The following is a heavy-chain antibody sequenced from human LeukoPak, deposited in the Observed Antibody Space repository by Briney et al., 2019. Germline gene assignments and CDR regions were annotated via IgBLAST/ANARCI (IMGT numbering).Heavy chain of an antibody. CDR3: ARSDGYGLVGI. CDR1: VASLSSGSNY. J-gene: IGHJ3*02. D-gene: IGHD3-10*01. CDR2: IYSSGST. V-gene: IGHV4-39*07. Sequence: SETLSLTCSVSVASLSSGSNYWGWFRQPPGTTMEWIGCIYSSGSTYYNPPLKSRVIILIDTPKNHFSLTLSSVTAADTAVYYCARSDGYGLVGIWGQGTMVTVSS.